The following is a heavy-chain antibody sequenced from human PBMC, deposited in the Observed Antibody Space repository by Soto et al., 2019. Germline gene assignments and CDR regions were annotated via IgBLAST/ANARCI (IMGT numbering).Heavy chain of an antibody. D-gene: IGHD3-10*01. V-gene: IGHV3-23*01. Sequence: PGGSLRLSCAASGFTFSSYAISWVRQAPGKGLEWVSAISGSGGSTYYADSVKGRFTISRDNSKNTLYLQMNSLRAEDTAVYYCARMRGLGELRGYFDYWGQGTLVTVSS. CDR2: ISGSGGST. CDR1: GFTFSSYA. CDR3: ARMRGLGELRGYFDY. J-gene: IGHJ4*02.